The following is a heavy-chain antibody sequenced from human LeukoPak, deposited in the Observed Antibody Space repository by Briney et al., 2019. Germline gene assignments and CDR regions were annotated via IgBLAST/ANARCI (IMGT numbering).Heavy chain of an antibody. J-gene: IGHJ4*02. V-gene: IGHV3-15*01. CDR1: GLTFSDPW. D-gene: IGHD5-12*01. Sequence: GGSLRLSCVLSGLTFSDPWMSWVRQAPGKRLEWVGRIRNDRITDYAAPVQGRFSISRDNSKNTFYLQMNSLRTEDTGMYFCTWMATIFTVDYWGQGTLVTVSS. CDR2: IRNDRIT. CDR3: TWMATIFTVDY.